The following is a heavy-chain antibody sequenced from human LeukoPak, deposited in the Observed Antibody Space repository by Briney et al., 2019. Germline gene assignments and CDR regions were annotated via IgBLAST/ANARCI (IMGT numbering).Heavy chain of an antibody. CDR3: AKDRAYYSDSSGYYLVRAYDY. CDR1: RFTFSSYA. J-gene: IGHJ4*02. Sequence: PGGSLRLSCAASRFTFSSYAMSWVRQAPGKGLEWVSAISGSGGSTYYADSVKGRFTISRDNSKNTLYLQMNSLRAEDTAVYYCAKDRAYYSDSSGYYLVRAYDYWGQGTLVTVSS. D-gene: IGHD3-22*01. CDR2: ISGSGGST. V-gene: IGHV3-23*01.